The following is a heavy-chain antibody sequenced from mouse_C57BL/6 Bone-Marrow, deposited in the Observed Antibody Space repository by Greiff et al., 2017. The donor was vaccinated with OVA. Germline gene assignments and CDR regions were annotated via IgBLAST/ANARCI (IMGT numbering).Heavy chain of an antibody. CDR3: ARRDYYGSSPYYFDD. Sequence: EVQLVESGGDLVKPGGSLKLSCAASGFTFSGYGMSWVRQTPDKRLEWVATISSGGSYTYYPDSVKGRFTISRDNAKNTLYLQMSRLKSDDTAMYYCARRDYYGSSPYYFDDWGQGTTLTVSS. D-gene: IGHD1-1*01. V-gene: IGHV5-6*01. CDR1: GFTFSGYG. J-gene: IGHJ2*01. CDR2: ISSGGSYT.